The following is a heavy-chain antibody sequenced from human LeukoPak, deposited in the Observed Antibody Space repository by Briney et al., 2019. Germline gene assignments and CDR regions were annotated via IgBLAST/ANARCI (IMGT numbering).Heavy chain of an antibody. CDR3: ARHSSGYY. J-gene: IGHJ4*02. CDR1: GFTFSSSW. CDR2: IKEDGSEK. D-gene: IGHD3-22*01. V-gene: IGHV3-7*01. Sequence: QPGGSLRLSCAVSGFTFSSSWMSWVRQAPGKGLEWVANIKEDGSEKYYVDSVKGRFTISRDNAKNSLYLQLNSQRVEDTAVYYCARHSSGYYWGQGTLVTVSS.